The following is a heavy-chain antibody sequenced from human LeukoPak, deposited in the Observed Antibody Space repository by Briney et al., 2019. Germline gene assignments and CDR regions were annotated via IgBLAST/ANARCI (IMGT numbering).Heavy chain of an antibody. V-gene: IGHV4-30-2*01. CDR1: GVPITSDTYC. CDR2: ILHSGST. Sequence: SQTLSLTCAVSGVPITSDTYCWSWIRQPPGKGLEWIGYILHSGSTYYNPSLKSRVTISIDTSKSQFSLKLSSVTAADTAVYYCARTRDFWSGYFDYWGQGTLVTVSS. J-gene: IGHJ4*02. D-gene: IGHD3-3*01. CDR3: ARTRDFWSGYFDY.